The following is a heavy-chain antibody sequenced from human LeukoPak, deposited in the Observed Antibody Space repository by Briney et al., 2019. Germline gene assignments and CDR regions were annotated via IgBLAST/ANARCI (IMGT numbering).Heavy chain of an antibody. CDR1: GYTFTGYY. V-gene: IGHV1-2*02. CDR2: INPNSGGT. J-gene: IGHJ4*02. Sequence: ASVKVSCKASGYTFTGYYMHWVRQAPGQGLEWMGWINPNSGGTNYAQKFQGRVTMTRDTSISTAYMELSRLRSDDTAVYYCATSQQHPLEWELHFDYWGQGTLVTVSS. CDR3: ATSQQHPLEWELHFDY. D-gene: IGHD1-26*01.